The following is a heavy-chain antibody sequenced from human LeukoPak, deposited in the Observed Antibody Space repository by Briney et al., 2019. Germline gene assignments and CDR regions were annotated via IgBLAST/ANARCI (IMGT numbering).Heavy chain of an antibody. CDR2: ISAYNGNT. D-gene: IGHD6-19*01. CDR3: ARDRGQRGSGWFDY. V-gene: IGHV1-18*01. CDR1: GYTFTSYG. Sequence: ASVKVSCKASGYTFTSYGISWVRQAPGQGLEWMGWISAYNGNTNYAQKLQGRVTMTTDTSTSTAYMELRSLRSDDTAVYCCARDRGQRGSGWFDYWGQGTLVTVSS. J-gene: IGHJ4*02.